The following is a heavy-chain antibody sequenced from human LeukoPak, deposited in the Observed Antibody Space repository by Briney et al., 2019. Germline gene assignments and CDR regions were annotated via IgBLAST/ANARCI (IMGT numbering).Heavy chain of an antibody. Sequence: PGGSLRLSCAASGFTFSSYGMHWVRQAPGKGLEWVAFIRYDGSNKYYADSVKGRFTISRDNSKNTLYLQMNSLRAEDTAVYYCASMPRIVVASNHDYWGQGTLVTVSS. V-gene: IGHV3-30*02. D-gene: IGHD3-22*01. CDR3: ASMPRIVVASNHDY. J-gene: IGHJ4*02. CDR2: IRYDGSNK. CDR1: GFTFSSYG.